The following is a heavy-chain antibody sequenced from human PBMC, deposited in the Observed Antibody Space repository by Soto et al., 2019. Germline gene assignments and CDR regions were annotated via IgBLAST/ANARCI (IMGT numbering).Heavy chain of an antibody. CDR1: DGSISTYY. V-gene: IGHV4-59*01. J-gene: IGHJ4*02. Sequence: SETLSLTCTVADGSISTYYRYWFRQPLGKGLEWIGYIYYSGIANYNPSLKSRVTISVDTSKNQFSLKLRSVTAADTAVYYCARGDSNTWYLEYFDNWGQGDLVNVS. CDR3: ARGDSNTWYLEYFDN. D-gene: IGHD6-13*01. CDR2: IYYSGIA.